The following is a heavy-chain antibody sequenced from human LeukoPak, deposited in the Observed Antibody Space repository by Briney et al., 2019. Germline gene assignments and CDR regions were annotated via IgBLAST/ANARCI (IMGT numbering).Heavy chain of an antibody. CDR3: ARDLSGIAVAGTGH. J-gene: IGHJ4*02. CDR1: GGSISSGSYY. V-gene: IGHV4-61*02. D-gene: IGHD6-19*01. CDR2: IYTSGST. Sequence: SETLSLTCTVSGGSISSGSYYWSWIRQPAGKGLEWIGRIYTSGSTNYNPSLKSRVIISVDTSKNQFSLKLSSVTAADTAVYYCARDLSGIAVAGTGHWGQGTLVTVSS.